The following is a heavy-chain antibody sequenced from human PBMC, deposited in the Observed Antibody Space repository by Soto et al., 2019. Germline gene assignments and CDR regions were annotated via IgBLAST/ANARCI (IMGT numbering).Heavy chain of an antibody. V-gene: IGHV3-7*05. J-gene: IGHJ4*02. Sequence: EVQLLESGGDLVQPGGSLRLSCAASGFTFSSLWMTWVRQAPGKGLECVANIKEDGSVKYYVDSVKGRFTISRDNAKNSLYLXMXGLRAXXTAVYYCARATRSPDFRGQGTLVTVSS. CDR3: ARATRSPDF. CDR1: GFTFSSLW. CDR2: IKEDGSVK.